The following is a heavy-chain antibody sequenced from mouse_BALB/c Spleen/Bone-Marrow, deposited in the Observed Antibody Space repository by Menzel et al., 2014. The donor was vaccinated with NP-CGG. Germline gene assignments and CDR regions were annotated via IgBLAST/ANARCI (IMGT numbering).Heavy chain of an antibody. V-gene: IGHV14-1*02. J-gene: IGHJ2*01. CDR2: IDPEKGNT. D-gene: IGHD4-1*01. CDR3: ARGAWARGYFDY. CDR1: GFNXKDYY. Sequence: VQLQQSGAELVRPGALVKLSCKASGFNXKDYYLHWVKQGPEQGLEWIGWIDPEKGNTKYDPKFQGKASIIADTSSNTAYLQLSSMTSEDTAVYYCARGAWARGYFDYWGQGTTLTVSS.